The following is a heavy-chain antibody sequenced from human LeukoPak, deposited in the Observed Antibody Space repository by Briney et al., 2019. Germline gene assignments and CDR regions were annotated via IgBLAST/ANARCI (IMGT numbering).Heavy chain of an antibody. CDR2: ISTYTGNT. CDR1: GYTFTSYA. Sequence: ASVKVSCKTSGYTFTSYAISWVRQAPGQGLECMGWISTYTGNTDYAQKLQGRVTMTTDTSTSKAYMELRSLSSDDTAVYYCARVLVVSSDAFDIWGQGTMVTVSS. J-gene: IGHJ3*02. V-gene: IGHV1-18*01. CDR3: ARVLVVSSDAFDI. D-gene: IGHD3-22*01.